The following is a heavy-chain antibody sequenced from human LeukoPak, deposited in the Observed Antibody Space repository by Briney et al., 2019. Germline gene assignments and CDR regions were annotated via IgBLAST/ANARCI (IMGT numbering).Heavy chain of an antibody. V-gene: IGHV1-2*02. D-gene: IGHD2-15*01. CDR3: ARDLGDPDCSGGSCHTNY. J-gene: IGHJ4*02. CDR1: GYTFTGYY. Sequence: ASVKVSCKASGYTFTGYYMHWVRRAPGQGLEWMGWINPNSGGTNYAQKFQGRVTMTRDTSISTAYMELSRLRSDDTAVYYCARDLGDPDCSGGSCHTNYWGQGTLVTVSS. CDR2: INPNSGGT.